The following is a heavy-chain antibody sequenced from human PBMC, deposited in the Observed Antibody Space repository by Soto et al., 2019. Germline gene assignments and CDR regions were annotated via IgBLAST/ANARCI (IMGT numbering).Heavy chain of an antibody. CDR1: GFTFSNAW. D-gene: IGHD2-2*03. J-gene: IGHJ4*02. CDR2: IKSKTDDGTT. Sequence: GGSLRLSCAASGFTFSNAWMSWVRQAPGKGLEWVGRIKSKTDDGTTDYAAPVKGRFTISRDDSKNTLYLQMNSLKTEDTAVYYYTTDAGGYCSSTSCYLVYYCGQGTLVTVSS. V-gene: IGHV3-15*01. CDR3: TTDAGGYCSSTSCYLVYY.